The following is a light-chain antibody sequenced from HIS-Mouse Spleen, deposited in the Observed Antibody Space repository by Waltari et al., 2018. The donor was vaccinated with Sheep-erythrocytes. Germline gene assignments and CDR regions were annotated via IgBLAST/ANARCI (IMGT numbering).Light chain of an antibody. CDR1: QSISSY. V-gene: IGKV1-39*01. CDR3: QQSYSTPPLT. CDR2: AAS. Sequence: DIQLTQSPSSLSASVGDRVTITCRASQSISSYLNWYQQKPGKAPKFLIYAASSLQSGFPSRFSGSGSGTDFTLTISSLQPEDYATYYCQQSYSTPPLTFGGGTKVEIK. J-gene: IGKJ4*01.